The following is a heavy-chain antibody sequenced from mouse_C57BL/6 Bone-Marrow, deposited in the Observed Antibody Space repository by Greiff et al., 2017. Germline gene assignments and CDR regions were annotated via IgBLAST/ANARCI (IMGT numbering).Heavy chain of an antibody. V-gene: IGHV1-26*01. J-gene: IGHJ4*01. CDR2: INPNNGGT. Sequence: EVQLQQSGPELVKPGASVKISCKASGYTFTDYYMNWVKQSHGKSLEWIGDINPNNGGTSYNQKFKGKATLTVDKSSSTAYMELRSLTSEDSAVYYCYSSGYRDYAMDYWGQGTSVTVSS. CDR1: GYTFTDYY. D-gene: IGHD3-2*02. CDR3: YSSGYRDYAMDY.